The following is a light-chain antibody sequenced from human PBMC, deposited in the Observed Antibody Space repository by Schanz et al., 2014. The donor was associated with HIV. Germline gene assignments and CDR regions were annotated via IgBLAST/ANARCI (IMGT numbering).Light chain of an antibody. CDR2: DVS. Sequence: QSALTQPASGSGSPGQSITISCTGTRSDVGGYNHVPRYQQRPGKAPKLMIYDVSNRPSGVSNRFSGSKSGYTASLTISGLQADDEADYYCSSYTSTNTLVVFGGGTKLTVL. J-gene: IGLJ2*01. CDR3: SSYTSTNTLVV. V-gene: IGLV2-14*01. CDR1: RSDVGGYNH.